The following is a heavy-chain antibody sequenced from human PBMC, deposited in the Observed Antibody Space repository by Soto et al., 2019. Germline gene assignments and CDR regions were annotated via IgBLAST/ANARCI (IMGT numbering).Heavy chain of an antibody. CDR3: TRQDGDDQNDY. V-gene: IGHV3-73*01. Sequence: GGSLRLSCAASGFTFSGSAMHWVRQASGKGLEWVGRIRSKANSYATAYAASVKGRFTISRDDSKNTAYLQMNSLKTEDTAVYYCTRQDGDDQNDYWGQGTLVTVSS. D-gene: IGHD4-17*01. J-gene: IGHJ4*02. CDR1: GFTFSGSA. CDR2: IRSKANSYAT.